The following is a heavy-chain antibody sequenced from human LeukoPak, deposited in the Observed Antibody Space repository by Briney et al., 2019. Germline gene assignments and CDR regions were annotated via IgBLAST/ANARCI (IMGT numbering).Heavy chain of an antibody. D-gene: IGHD3-10*01. CDR3: AREIFGSGSYPDY. CDR1: GFSFSTYA. V-gene: IGHV3-33*01. CDR2: IWPDARGT. J-gene: IGHJ4*02. Sequence: GGSLRLSCAASGFSFSTYAMHWVRQAPGPGMEWMALIWPDARGTLYTDSVKGRFTISRDNSKNTIYPQMNSLGGEDTAVYYCAREIFGSGSYPDYWGQGTLVTVSS.